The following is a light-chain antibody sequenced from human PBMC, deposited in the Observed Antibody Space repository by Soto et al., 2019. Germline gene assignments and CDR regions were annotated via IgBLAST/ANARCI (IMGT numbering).Light chain of an antibody. Sequence: EIVLTQSPGTLSLSPGETATLSCRASQSVSSTYLAWYQQKPGQAPRLLIYGASSRVTGIPDRFSGSGSGTDFTLTISRLEPEDFAVYYWQHDRRSPPCTFGQGTKVEI. CDR1: QSVSSTY. J-gene: IGKJ1*01. CDR3: QHDRRSPPCT. CDR2: GAS. V-gene: IGKV3-20*01.